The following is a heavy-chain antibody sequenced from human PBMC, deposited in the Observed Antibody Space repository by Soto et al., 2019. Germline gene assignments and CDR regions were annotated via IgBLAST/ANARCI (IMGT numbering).Heavy chain of an antibody. V-gene: IGHV3-33*01. CDR2: IWYDGSNK. D-gene: IGHD6-19*01. CDR1: GFTFSSYG. CDR3: AREGYSSGWYYDGVDV. Sequence: QVQLVESGGGVVQPGRSLRLSCAASGFTFSSYGMHWVRQAPGKGLEWVAVIWYDGSNKYYADSVNGRFTISRDNSKNTLYLRMNSLRAEDTGVYYCAREGYSSGWYYDGVDVWGQGTTVTVSS. J-gene: IGHJ6*02.